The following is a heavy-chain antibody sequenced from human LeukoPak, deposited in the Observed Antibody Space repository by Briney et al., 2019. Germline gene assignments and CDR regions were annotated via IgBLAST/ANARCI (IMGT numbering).Heavy chain of an antibody. CDR3: ARALYTSRSYLATFSPTNFDY. CDR1: GYTFTDYY. V-gene: IGHV1-2*02. J-gene: IGHJ4*02. Sequence: ASVKVSCKASGYTFTDYYMHWVRQAPGQGLEWMGWVNPNTGGTNYAQKFQGRVTMTRDTSISTPYMELSWLRSDDTAVYYCARALYTSRSYLATFSPTNFDYWGQGTLVTVSS. CDR2: VNPNTGGT. D-gene: IGHD6-13*01.